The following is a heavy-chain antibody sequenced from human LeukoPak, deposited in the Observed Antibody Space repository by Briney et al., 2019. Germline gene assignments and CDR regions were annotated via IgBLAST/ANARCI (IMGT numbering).Heavy chain of an antibody. D-gene: IGHD2-21*01. CDR1: GFTFGDYH. V-gene: IGHV3-72*01. Sequence: PGRSLRLSCAASGFTFGDYHMDWVRHAPGKGLEWIVRVRNKARNYNTEYVASVEGRFTISRDASKNTLYLQMDSLKVEDTGVYFCARDGQQGDQSAFDIWGQGTMVTVSS. CDR2: VRNKARNYNT. J-gene: IGHJ3*02. CDR3: ARDGQQGDQSAFDI.